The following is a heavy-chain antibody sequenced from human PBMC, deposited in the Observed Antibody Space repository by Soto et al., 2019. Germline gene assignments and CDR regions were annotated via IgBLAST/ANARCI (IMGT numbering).Heavy chain of an antibody. V-gene: IGHV4-34*01. CDR2: INHSGST. J-gene: IGHJ1*01. D-gene: IGHD6-13*01. CDR1: GGSFSGYY. CDR3: ARGSADSSSWYVVEYFQH. Sequence: SETLSLTCAVYGGSFSGYYWSWIRQPPGKGLEWIGEINHSGSTNYNPSLKSRVTISVDTSKNQFSLKLSSVTAADTAVYYCARGSADSSSWYVVEYFQHWGQGTLVTVSS.